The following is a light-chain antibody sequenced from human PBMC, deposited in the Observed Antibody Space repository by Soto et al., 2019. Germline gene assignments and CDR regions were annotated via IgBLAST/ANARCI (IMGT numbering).Light chain of an antibody. CDR3: QQYNNWPLT. CDR1: QSVSSN. Sequence: ESIMTQSPATPSVSPGERATFYCRASQSVSSNFAWHQQSPGQAPRLLIYGASTRATGVPARFSGGGSGTEFTLTITSLQSEDFAVYWCQQYNNWPLTFGPGTRLEI. J-gene: IGKJ5*01. V-gene: IGKV3D-15*01. CDR2: GAS.